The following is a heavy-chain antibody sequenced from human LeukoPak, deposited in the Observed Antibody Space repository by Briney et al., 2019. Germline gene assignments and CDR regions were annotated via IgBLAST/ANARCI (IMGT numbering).Heavy chain of an antibody. CDR3: ARGPLQLWGRYYYYYYMDV. V-gene: IGHV1-69*13. J-gene: IGHJ6*03. CDR2: IIPIFGTA. Sequence: ASVKVSCKASGGTFSSYAISWVRQAPGQGLEWMGGIIPIFGTANYAQKFQGRVTITADESTSTAYMELSSLRSEDTAVYYCARGPLQLWGRYYYYYYMDVWGKGTTVTISS. CDR1: GGTFSSYA. D-gene: IGHD5-18*01.